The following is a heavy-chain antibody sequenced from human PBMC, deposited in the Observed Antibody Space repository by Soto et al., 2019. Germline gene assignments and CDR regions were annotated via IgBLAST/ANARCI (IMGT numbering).Heavy chain of an antibody. CDR2: IYYSGST. CDR3: ARAGYCISTSCSDFSYYYYGMDV. CDR1: GGSISSSSYY. V-gene: IGHV4-39*07. J-gene: IGHJ6*02. D-gene: IGHD2-2*01. Sequence: SETLSLTCTVSGGSISSSSYYWGWIRQPPGKGLEWIGSIYYSGSTYYNPSLKSRVTISVDTSKNQFSLKLNSVTAADTAVYYCARAGYCISTSCSDFSYYYYGMDVWGQGTTVTVSS.